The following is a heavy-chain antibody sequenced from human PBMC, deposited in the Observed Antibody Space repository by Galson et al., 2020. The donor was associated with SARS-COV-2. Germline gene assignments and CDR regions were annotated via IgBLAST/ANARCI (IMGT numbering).Heavy chain of an antibody. CDR3: ALLLWFGELGWFDP. V-gene: IGHV1-2*02. J-gene: IGHJ5*02. CDR1: GYTFTGYY. Sequence: ASVKVSCKASGYTFTGYYMHWVRQAPGQGLEWMGWINPNSGGTNYAQKFQGRVTMTRDTSISTAYMELSRLRSDDTAVYYCALLLWFGELGWFDPCGQGTLVTVSS. D-gene: IGHD3-10*01. CDR2: INPNSGGT.